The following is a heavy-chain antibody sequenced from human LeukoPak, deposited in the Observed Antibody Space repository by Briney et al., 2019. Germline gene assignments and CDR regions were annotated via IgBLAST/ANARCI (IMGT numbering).Heavy chain of an antibody. Sequence: PGGSLRLSCAASGFTVSSNYMSWARQAPGKGLEWVSVIYSGGSTYYADFVKGRFTISRDNSKNTLYLQMNSLRAEDTAVYYCARVRHRNWFDPWGQGTLVTVSS. J-gene: IGHJ5*02. V-gene: IGHV3-53*01. CDR2: IYSGGST. CDR3: ARVRHRNWFDP. CDR1: GFTVSSNY.